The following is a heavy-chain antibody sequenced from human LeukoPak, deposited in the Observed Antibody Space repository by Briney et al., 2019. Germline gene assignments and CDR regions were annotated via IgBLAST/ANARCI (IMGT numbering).Heavy chain of an antibody. CDR1: GFTFSDYY. J-gene: IGHJ6*03. D-gene: IGHD6-13*01. CDR3: ARDLEQQLVQDRYSGDYYYYMDV. CDR2: ISSSGSTI. V-gene: IGHV3-11*04. Sequence: PGGSLRLSCAASGFTFSDYYMSWIRQAPGKGLEWVSYISSSGSTIYYADSVKGRFTISRDNAKNSLYLQMNSLRAEDTAVYYCARDLEQQLVQDRYSGDYYYYMDVWGKGTTVTVSS.